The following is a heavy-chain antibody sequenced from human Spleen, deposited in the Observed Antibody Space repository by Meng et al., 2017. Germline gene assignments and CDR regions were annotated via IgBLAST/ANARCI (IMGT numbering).Heavy chain of an antibody. CDR2: IYYSGSTNY. J-gene: IGHJ3*02. CDR1: GGSISNYY. V-gene: IGHV4-59*01. CDR3: ARAHGPFDAFDI. Sequence: SETLSLTCTVSGGSISNYYWSWIRQPPGRGLEWIGYIYYSGSTNYNYNPSLKSRVTISVDTSKNQFSLKLSSVTAADTAVYYCARAHGPFDAFDIWGQGTMVTVSS.